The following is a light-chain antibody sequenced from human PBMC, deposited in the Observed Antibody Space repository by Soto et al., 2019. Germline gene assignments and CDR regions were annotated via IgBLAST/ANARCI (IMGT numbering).Light chain of an antibody. CDR3: PSSDGNNMV. CDR1: SGSIASGY. V-gene: IGLV6-57*02. Sequence: NFMLTQPHSVSESPGKTVTISCTGSSGSIASGYVQWYQQRPGSAPTTLIYEDNQRPAGVPERFSGSIDSSSTSASLTIAGLRPEDDADYYSPSSDGNNMVFGGGTKLTVL. CDR2: EDN. J-gene: IGLJ3*02.